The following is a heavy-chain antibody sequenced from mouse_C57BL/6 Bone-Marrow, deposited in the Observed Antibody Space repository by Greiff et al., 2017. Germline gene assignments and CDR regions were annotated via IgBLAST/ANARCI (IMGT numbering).Heavy chain of an antibody. CDR2: IDPSDSYT. CDR1: GYTLPSYW. D-gene: IGHD2-3*01. V-gene: IGHV1-69*01. Sequence: KESCPASGYTLPSYWMPWVKPRPGQGLEWIGEIDPSDSYTNYNQKFKGKSTLTVDKSSSTAYMQLSSLTSEDSAVYYCARSHYDGYLDYWGQGTTLTVSS. J-gene: IGHJ2*01. CDR3: ARSHYDGYLDY.